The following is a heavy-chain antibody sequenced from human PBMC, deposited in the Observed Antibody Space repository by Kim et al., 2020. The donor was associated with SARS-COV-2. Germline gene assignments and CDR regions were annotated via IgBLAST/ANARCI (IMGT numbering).Heavy chain of an antibody. V-gene: IGHV3-21*01. Sequence: GGSLRLSCAASGFTFSSYSMNCVRQAPGKGLEWVSSISSSSSYIYYADSVKGRFTISRDNAKNSLYLQMNSLRAEDTAVYYCARALITMVRGVTGYGMDVWGQGTTVTVSS. D-gene: IGHD3-10*01. CDR2: ISSSSSYI. CDR3: ARALITMVRGVTGYGMDV. J-gene: IGHJ6*02. CDR1: GFTFSSYS.